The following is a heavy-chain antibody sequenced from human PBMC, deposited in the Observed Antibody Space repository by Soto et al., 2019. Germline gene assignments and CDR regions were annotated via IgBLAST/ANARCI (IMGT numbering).Heavy chain of an antibody. V-gene: IGHV3-33*01. J-gene: IGHJ4*02. CDR1: GFAFSNYG. Sequence: QVHLVESGGGVVQPGRSLTLSCTASGFAFSNYGIHWVRQAPGRGLEWVAVIWSDGTKKFYAGSVRGRFTISRDNSKNTIYLQMNRLRAEDTAVYYCARDWWEEPAGKETVCQLDYWGQGTLVTVSS. D-gene: IGHD6-13*01. CDR2: IWSDGTKK. CDR3: ARDWWEEPAGKETVCQLDY.